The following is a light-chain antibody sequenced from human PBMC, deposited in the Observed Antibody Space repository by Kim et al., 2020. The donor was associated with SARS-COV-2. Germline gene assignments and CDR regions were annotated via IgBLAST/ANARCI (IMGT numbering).Light chain of an antibody. J-gene: IGLJ3*02. CDR3: NSRDNSGNHWV. CDR1: SLRSYY. CDR2: GKN. V-gene: IGLV3-19*01. Sequence: AMGQTVRITCKGDSLRSYYAGWYQQKPGQAPVLVIYGKNNRPSGIPDRFSGSSSGNTASLTITGAQAEDEADYYCNSRDNSGNHWVFGGGTQLTVL.